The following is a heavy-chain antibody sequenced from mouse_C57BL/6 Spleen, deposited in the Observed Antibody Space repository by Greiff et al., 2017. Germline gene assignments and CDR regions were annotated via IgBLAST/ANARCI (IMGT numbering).Heavy chain of an antibody. Sequence: VQLQQSGPELVKPGASVKMSCKASGYTFTDYNMHWVKQSHGKSLEWIGYINPNNGGTSYNQKFKGKATLTVNKSSSTAYMELRSLTSEDSAVYYCARWDDLGRDYFDYWGQGTTLTVSS. J-gene: IGHJ2*01. V-gene: IGHV1-22*01. CDR1: GYTFTDYN. CDR2: INPNNGGT. D-gene: IGHD2-4*01. CDR3: ARWDDLGRDYFDY.